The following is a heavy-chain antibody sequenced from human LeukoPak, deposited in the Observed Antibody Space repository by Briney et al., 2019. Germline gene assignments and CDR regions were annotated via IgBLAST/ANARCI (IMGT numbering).Heavy chain of an antibody. CDR1: GGSISRSDYY. J-gene: IGHJ4*01. V-gene: IGHV4-39*01. Sequence: SETLSLTCTVSGGSISRSDYYWGWIRQPPGKGLEWIGSVYYSGRTYYNPSLKSQVTISVDTSKNQFSLKVSSVTAADTAVYLCARAIGFDDSGRYYPDYWGQGTLVSVSS. CDR3: ARAIGFDDSGRYYPDY. D-gene: IGHD3-10*01. CDR2: VYYSGRT.